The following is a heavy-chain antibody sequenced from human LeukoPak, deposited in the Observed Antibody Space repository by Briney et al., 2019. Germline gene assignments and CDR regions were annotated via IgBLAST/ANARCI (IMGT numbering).Heavy chain of an antibody. Sequence: PSETLSLTCTVSGVSISDYYWSWVRQPPGKGLEWIGYIYYTGSTNYNPSLKSRVTMSVDTSKNQFSLNLRSVTATDTAVYYCARRTYYETLTGYNYWYFDLWGRGTLVTVSS. CDR2: IYYTGST. J-gene: IGHJ2*01. D-gene: IGHD3-9*01. CDR3: ARRTYYETLTGYNYWYFDL. V-gene: IGHV4-59*01. CDR1: GVSISDYY.